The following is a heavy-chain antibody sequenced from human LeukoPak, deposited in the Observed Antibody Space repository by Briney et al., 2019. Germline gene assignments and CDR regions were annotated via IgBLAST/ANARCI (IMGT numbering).Heavy chain of an antibody. Sequence: SQTLSLTCAISGDSVSSNSAAWNWIRQSSSRGLEWLGRTYYRSKWYNDYAVSVKSRITINPDTSKNQFSLQLNSVTPEDTAVYYCARGSDIVVVPPSQYYYGMDVWGQGTTVTVSS. D-gene: IGHD2-2*01. CDR1: GDSVSSNSAA. J-gene: IGHJ6*02. CDR2: TYYRSKWYN. CDR3: ARGSDIVVVPPSQYYYGMDV. V-gene: IGHV6-1*01.